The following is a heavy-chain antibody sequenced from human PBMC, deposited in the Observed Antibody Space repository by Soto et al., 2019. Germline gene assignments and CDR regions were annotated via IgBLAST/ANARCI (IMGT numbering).Heavy chain of an antibody. CDR3: ARVPFYSSNGGYYYYYGMDV. J-gene: IGHJ6*02. V-gene: IGHV1-2*02. CDR1: GYTFTGYY. CDR2: INPNSGGT. Sequence: ASVKVSCKASGYTFTGYYMHWVRQAPGQGLEWMGWINPNSGGTNYAQKFQGRVTMTRDTSISTAYMELSRLRSDDTAVYYCARVPFYSSNGGYYYYYGMDVWGQGTTVTVSS. D-gene: IGHD6-13*01.